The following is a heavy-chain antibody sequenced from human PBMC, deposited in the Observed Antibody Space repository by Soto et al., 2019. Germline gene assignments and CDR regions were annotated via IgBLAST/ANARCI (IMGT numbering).Heavy chain of an antibody. J-gene: IGHJ5*02. CDR3: ARGGGVRTSHMVWFDP. V-gene: IGHV4-34*01. Sequence: SETLSLTCLVEGGSFIDNYWNWIRQSPEKGLEWIGEINHRGTINYNPSLRSRVTLSVDTSKNEFSLRLTSVTAADTAVYYCARGGGVRTSHMVWFDPWGQGTLVTVSS. CDR2: INHRGTI. D-gene: IGHD3-16*01. CDR1: GGSFIDNY.